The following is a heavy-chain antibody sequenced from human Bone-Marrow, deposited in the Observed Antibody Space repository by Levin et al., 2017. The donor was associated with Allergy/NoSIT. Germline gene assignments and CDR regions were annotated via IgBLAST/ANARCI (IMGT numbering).Heavy chain of an antibody. V-gene: IGHV5-51*01. Sequence: GESLKISCKVSGYSFTTFWIGWVRQMPGKGLEWMGVIYPGDSDTRYSPSFQGQVTISADRSINTVYLQVSSLQASDTAMYFCADPGVWGRFTPDAPFDVWGQGTMVTGSS. J-gene: IGHJ3*01. CDR3: ADPGVWGRFTPDAPFDV. CDR2: IYPGDSDT. D-gene: IGHD3-16*01. CDR1: GYSFTTFW.